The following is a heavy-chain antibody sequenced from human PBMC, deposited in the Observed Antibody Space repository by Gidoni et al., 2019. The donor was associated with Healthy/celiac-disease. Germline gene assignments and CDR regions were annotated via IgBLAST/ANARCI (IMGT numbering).Heavy chain of an antibody. D-gene: IGHD3-9*01. J-gene: IGHJ4*02. V-gene: IGHV3-30*18. Sequence: QVQLVESGGGVVQPGRSLRPSCAASGFTFLSYGLHWVRPAPATGLELVAVISYDGSNKYYADSVKGRFTIYRDNSKNTLYLQMNSLRAEDTAVYYCAKDLLPGIILTGYSANDYWGQGTLVTVSS. CDR1: GFTFLSYG. CDR3: AKDLLPGIILTGYSANDY. CDR2: ISYDGSNK.